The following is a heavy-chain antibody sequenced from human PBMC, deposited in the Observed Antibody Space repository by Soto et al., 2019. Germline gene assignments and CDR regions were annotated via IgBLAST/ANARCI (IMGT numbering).Heavy chain of an antibody. V-gene: IGHV4-31*03. D-gene: IGHD6-6*01. J-gene: IGHJ4*02. Sequence: QVQLQESGPGLVKPSQTLSLTCSVSGESISSGGYYWSWIRHHPGKGLEWIGYIYDSESAYYNPSLKGRVTISMDTSMNHFAMRLSSVTAADTAVYYCARASSSSSAADYWGQGTLATVSS. CDR2: IYDSESA. CDR1: GESISSGGYY. CDR3: ARASSSSSAADY.